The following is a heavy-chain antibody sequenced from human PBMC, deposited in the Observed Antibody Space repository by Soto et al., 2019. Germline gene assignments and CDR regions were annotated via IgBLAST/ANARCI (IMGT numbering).Heavy chain of an antibody. D-gene: IGHD3-22*01. CDR1: GFTFSSYA. CDR2: ISGSGGST. CDR3: AKEMNYYDSSGPHY. V-gene: IGHV3-23*01. J-gene: IGHJ4*02. Sequence: GGSLRLSCAASGFTFSSYAMSWVRQAPGKGLEWVSAISGSGGSTYYGDSVKGRFTISRDNSKNTLYLQMNSLRAEDTAVYYCAKEMNYYDSSGPHYWGQGTLVIVSS.